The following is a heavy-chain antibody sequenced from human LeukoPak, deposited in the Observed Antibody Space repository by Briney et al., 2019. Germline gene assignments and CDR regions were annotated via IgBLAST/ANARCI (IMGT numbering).Heavy chain of an antibody. J-gene: IGHJ6*03. V-gene: IGHV1-18*01. D-gene: IGHD3-10*01. CDR1: GYTFTTYN. Sequence: ASVKVSCKASGYTFTTYNINWVRQAPGQGLEWMGWISASNGNTNYAQKLQGRVTMTTDTSTSTAYMGLRSLRSDDTAVYYCARTVTYYYYMDVWGKGTTVTISS. CDR3: ARTVTYYYYMDV. CDR2: ISASNGNT.